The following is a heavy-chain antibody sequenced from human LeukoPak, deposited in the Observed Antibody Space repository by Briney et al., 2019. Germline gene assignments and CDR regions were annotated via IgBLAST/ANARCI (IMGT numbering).Heavy chain of an antibody. CDR3: ARGLRGDMVRGVKDYYYYYYGMDV. J-gene: IGHJ6*02. V-gene: IGHV1-18*01. CDR1: GYTFTSYG. D-gene: IGHD3-10*01. Sequence: ASVKVSCKASGYTFTSYGISWVRQAPGQGLEWMGWISAYNGTTNYAQKFQGRVTMTRDTSTSTVYMELSSLRSEDTAVYYCARGLRGDMVRGVKDYYYYYYGMDVWGQGTTVTVSS. CDR2: ISAYNGTT.